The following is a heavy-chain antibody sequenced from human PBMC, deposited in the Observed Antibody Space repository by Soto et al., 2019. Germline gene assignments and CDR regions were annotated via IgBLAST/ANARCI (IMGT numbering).Heavy chain of an antibody. V-gene: IGHV1-69*01. J-gene: IGHJ3*02. CDR1: GGTFSSYA. CDR2: IIPIFGTA. D-gene: IGHD2-15*01. Sequence: QVQLVQSGAEVKKPGSSVKVSCKASGGTFSSYAISWVRQAPGQGLEWMGGIIPIFGTANYAQKFQGRVTITADESTSPDYMELSSLRAEDTGVYYCARDLGLCSVGSCFGGDAFDIWGQGTMVPVSS. CDR3: ARDLGLCSVGSCFGGDAFDI.